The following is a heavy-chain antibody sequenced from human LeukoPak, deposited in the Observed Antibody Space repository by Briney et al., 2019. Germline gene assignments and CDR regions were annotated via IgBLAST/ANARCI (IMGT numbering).Heavy chain of an antibody. CDR3: ARGVFYGDNGGGAFDI. CDR2: ISSSSSYT. V-gene: IGHV3-11*05. CDR1: GFTFSDYY. D-gene: IGHD4-23*01. Sequence: GGSLRLSCAASGFTFSDYYMTWIRQAPGKGLEWVSYISSSSSYTNYADSVKGRFTLSRDNAKNSLYLQMNSLRAEDTAVYYCARGVFYGDNGGGAFDIWGQVTMVPVSS. J-gene: IGHJ3*02.